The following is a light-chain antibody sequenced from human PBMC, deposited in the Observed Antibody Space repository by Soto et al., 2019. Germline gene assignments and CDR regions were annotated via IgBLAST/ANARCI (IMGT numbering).Light chain of an antibody. J-gene: IGKJ4*01. CDR1: QSVSSY. Sequence: EIVLTQSPATLSLSPGERATLSCRASQSVSSYLAWYQQKPGQAPRLLIYDASTMATGFPARFSGSGSETDFTLTISSLQPEDFATYYCQQNYNSPLTFGGGTKVDIK. CDR2: DAS. V-gene: IGKV3-11*01. CDR3: QQNYNSPLT.